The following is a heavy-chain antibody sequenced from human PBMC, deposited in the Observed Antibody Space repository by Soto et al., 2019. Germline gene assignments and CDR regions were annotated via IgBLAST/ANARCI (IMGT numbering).Heavy chain of an antibody. CDR3: GRDPYFGVVGV. Sequence: SETLSLTCTFSGCSISSYYWSWIRQPAGKGLEWIGRIYTSGSTNYNPSLRSRVTMSVDTSKNQFSLKLSSVTAADTAVYFCGRDPYFGVVGVWGQGTKVTVSS. V-gene: IGHV4-4*07. D-gene: IGHD3-3*01. CDR1: GCSISSYY. CDR2: IYTSGST. J-gene: IGHJ3*01.